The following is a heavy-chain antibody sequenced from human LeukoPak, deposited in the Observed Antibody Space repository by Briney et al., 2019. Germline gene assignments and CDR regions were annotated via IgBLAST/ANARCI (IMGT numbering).Heavy chain of an antibody. CDR3: ARDPPIGGADVFDI. CDR2: INPNSGGT. CDR1: GYTFTGYY. V-gene: IGHV1-2*02. Sequence: ASLKVSCKAAGYTFTGYYMHWVRQAPGQGLEWMGWINPNSGGTNYAQKFQGRVTMARDTSISTAYMELSRLTFDDTAVYYCARDPPIGGADVFDIWGQGTMVTVSS. J-gene: IGHJ3*02. D-gene: IGHD3-10*01.